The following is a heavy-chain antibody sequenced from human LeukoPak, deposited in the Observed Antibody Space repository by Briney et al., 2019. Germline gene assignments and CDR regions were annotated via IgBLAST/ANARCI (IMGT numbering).Heavy chain of an antibody. Sequence: SETLSLTCAVYGGSFSGYYWSWIRQPPGKGLEWIGEINHSRSTNYNPSLKSRVTISVDTSKNQFSLKLSSVTAADTAVYYCARGPPGRFGELDPSPHYYYYMDVWGKGTTVTVSS. D-gene: IGHD3-10*01. J-gene: IGHJ6*03. V-gene: IGHV4-34*01. CDR1: GGSFSGYY. CDR2: INHSRST. CDR3: ARGPPGRFGELDPSPHYYYYMDV.